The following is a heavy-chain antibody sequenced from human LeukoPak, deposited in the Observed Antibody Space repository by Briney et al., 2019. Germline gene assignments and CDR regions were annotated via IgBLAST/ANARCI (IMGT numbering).Heavy chain of an antibody. CDR3: ARGDSGGMDY. CDR1: GFTFSSYA. V-gene: IGHV3-23*01. J-gene: IGHJ4*02. D-gene: IGHD3-16*01. Sequence: GGSLRLSCAASGFTFSSYAMSWVRQAPGKGLEWVSAISDSGDSTYYADSVKGRFTISRDNSKNTLYLQMNSLRAEDTTVYYCARGDSGGMDYWGQGTLVTVSS. CDR2: ISDSGDST.